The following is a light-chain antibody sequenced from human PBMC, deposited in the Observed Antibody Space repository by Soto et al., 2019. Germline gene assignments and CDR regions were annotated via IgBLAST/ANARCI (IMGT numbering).Light chain of an antibody. CDR2: RNS. V-gene: IGLV1-47*01. CDR1: ASTIGRNY. J-gene: IGLJ1*01. Sequence: QSVLTQSPSASGTPGQRVTISCSGSASTIGRNYVYWYQQLPGTAPKLLIYRNSQRPSGVPDRFSGSKSGTSASLAISGLRSEDEAHYYRAAWDDTLSGLYVFGAGTKVTVL. CDR3: AAWDDTLSGLYV.